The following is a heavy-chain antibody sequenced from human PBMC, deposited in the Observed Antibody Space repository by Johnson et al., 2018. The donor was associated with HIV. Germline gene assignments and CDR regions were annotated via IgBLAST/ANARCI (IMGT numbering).Heavy chain of an antibody. J-gene: IGHJ3*02. D-gene: IGHD3-22*01. V-gene: IGHV3-30*04. Sequence: QVQLVESGGGVVQPGTSLRLSCAPSGFTFSTSVMHWVRRAPGKGLEWVSGISYDGSNKYYADSVKGRFTISRDNSKKTLYLQMNSLRAEDTAVDYCAIGGYYYDSYDAFDIWGQGTMVTVSS. CDR2: ISYDGSNK. CDR1: GFTFSTSV. CDR3: AIGGYYYDSYDAFDI.